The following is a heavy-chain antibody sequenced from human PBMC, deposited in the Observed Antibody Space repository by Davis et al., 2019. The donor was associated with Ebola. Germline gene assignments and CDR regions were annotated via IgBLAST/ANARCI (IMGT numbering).Heavy chain of an antibody. CDR3: ARSMIGGYSGYDYYYYYGMDV. Sequence: SETLSLTCAVSGGSISSGGYSWSWIRQPPGKGLEWIGYIYHSGSTYYNPSLKSRVTISVDRSKNQFSLKLSSVTAADTAVYYCARSMIGGYSGYDYYYYYGMDVWGQGTTVTVSS. D-gene: IGHD5-12*01. V-gene: IGHV4-30-2*01. CDR2: IYHSGST. J-gene: IGHJ6*02. CDR1: GGSISSGGYS.